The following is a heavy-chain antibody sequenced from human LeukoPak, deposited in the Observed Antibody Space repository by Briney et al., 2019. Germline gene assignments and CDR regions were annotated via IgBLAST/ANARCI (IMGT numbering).Heavy chain of an antibody. CDR1: GFTFDDYG. CDR3: ARDPYSGGYWNYYYYYMDV. J-gene: IGHJ6*03. V-gene: IGHV3-20*04. CDR2: INWNGGSI. D-gene: IGHD1-26*01. Sequence: PGGSLRLSCAGSGFTFDDYGMSWVRQAPGKGLEWVSGINWNGGSIGYADSVKGRFTISRDNAKNSLFLQMNSLTAEDTAVYYCARDPYSGGYWNYYYYYMDVWGKGTTVTISS.